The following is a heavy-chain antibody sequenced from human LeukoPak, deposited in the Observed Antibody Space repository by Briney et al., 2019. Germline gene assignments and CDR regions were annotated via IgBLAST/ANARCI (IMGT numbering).Heavy chain of an antibody. CDR1: GFTFSSYE. Sequence: GGSLRLSCAASGFTFSSYEMNWVRQAPGKGLEWVSYISSSGSTIYSADSVKGRFTISRDNAKNSLYLQMNSLRAEDTAVYYCARDRAAAGYDYWGQGTLVTVSS. J-gene: IGHJ4*02. V-gene: IGHV3-48*03. CDR3: ARDRAAAGYDY. D-gene: IGHD6-13*01. CDR2: ISSSGSTI.